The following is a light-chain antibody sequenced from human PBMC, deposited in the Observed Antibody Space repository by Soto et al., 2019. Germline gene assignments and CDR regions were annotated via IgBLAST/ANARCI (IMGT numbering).Light chain of an antibody. J-gene: IGKJ1*01. Sequence: IQMTQSPSSLSASVGDRVTLTCRASQSISSYLNWYQQKPGKAPKLLIYAASSLQSGVPSRFSGSGSGTDFTLTISSLQPEDFATYYCLQDSDYPWAFGPGTKVDIK. CDR2: AAS. V-gene: IGKV1-6*01. CDR1: QSISSY. CDR3: LQDSDYPWA.